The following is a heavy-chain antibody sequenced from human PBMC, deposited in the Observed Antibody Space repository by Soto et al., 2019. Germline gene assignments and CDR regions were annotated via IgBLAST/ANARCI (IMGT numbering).Heavy chain of an antibody. CDR1: GFTFSDYY. Sequence: PGGSLRLSCAASGFTFSDYYMDWVRQAPGKGLEWVGRARNKANSYTTEYAASVKGRFTISRDDSKNLLYLQMNSLKTEDTAVYYCSREVESAYVNFDYWGQGTLVTVSS. V-gene: IGHV3-72*01. CDR3: SREVESAYVNFDY. J-gene: IGHJ4*02. CDR2: ARNKANSYTT. D-gene: IGHD5-12*01.